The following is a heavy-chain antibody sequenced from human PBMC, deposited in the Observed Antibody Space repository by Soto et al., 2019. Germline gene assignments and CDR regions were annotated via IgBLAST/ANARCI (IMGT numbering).Heavy chain of an antibody. Sequence: QVQLVQSGAEEKKPGASVKISCKASGYTFTSYAMHWVRQAPGQRLEWMGWINAGNGNTKYSQRFQGRVTITRDTSASTAYMERSSLRSEDPAVYSCARADGVGFVGPWGQGTLVTVSS. CDR3: ARADGVGFVGP. D-gene: IGHD2-2*01. J-gene: IGHJ5*02. CDR1: GYTFTSYA. CDR2: INAGNGNT. V-gene: IGHV1-3*05.